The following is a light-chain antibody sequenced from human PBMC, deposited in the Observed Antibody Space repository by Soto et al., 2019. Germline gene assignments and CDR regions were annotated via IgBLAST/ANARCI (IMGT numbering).Light chain of an antibody. J-gene: IGKJ1*01. CDR2: GAS. V-gene: IGKV3-20*01. CDR1: QSISSNF. Sequence: EIVLTQSPGTLSLSPGEGATLSCRASQSISSNFLALYQQKRGQAPRLLIHGASNRATGIPDRFSGSGSGTTFTLTISSLQSDDFATYYCQHYNSYSEAFGQGTKVDI. CDR3: QHYNSYSEA.